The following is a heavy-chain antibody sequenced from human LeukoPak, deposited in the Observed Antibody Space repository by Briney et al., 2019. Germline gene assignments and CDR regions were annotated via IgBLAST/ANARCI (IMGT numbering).Heavy chain of an antibody. CDR3: ARDWVAAGGAFDI. V-gene: IGHV4-61*02. CDR1: GDSISSANYY. D-gene: IGHD2-15*01. J-gene: IGHJ3*02. Sequence: SETLSLTCTVSGDSISSANYYWSWIRQPAGKGLEWIGRIYTSGNTNYNPSLKSRITISVDTSKNQFSLKLRSVTAADTAVYYCARDWVAAGGAFDIWGQGTMVTVSS. CDR2: IYTSGNT.